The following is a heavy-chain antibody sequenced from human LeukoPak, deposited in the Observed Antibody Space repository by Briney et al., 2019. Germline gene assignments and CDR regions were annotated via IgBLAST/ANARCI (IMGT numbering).Heavy chain of an antibody. CDR1: GIVFSNTA. Sequence: PGGSLRLSCAASGIVFSNTAMNWARQSPGRGLEWVSAISGGGELTFYADSVKGRFTISRDNSKNMVYLQMNSLRADDTAIYYCGKDGGQYSSGPEFDPRGQGALVTVSS. V-gene: IGHV3-23*01. J-gene: IGHJ5*02. CDR2: ISGGGELT. CDR3: GKDGGQYSSGPEFDP. D-gene: IGHD6-19*01.